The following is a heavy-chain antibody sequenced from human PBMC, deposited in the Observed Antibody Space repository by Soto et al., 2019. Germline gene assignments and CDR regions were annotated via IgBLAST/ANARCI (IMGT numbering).Heavy chain of an antibody. Sequence: TSETLSLTCAVYGGSFSGYYWSWIRQPPGKGLEWIGEINHSGSTNYNPSLKSRVTISVDTSKNQFSLKLSSVTAADTAVYYCARDSIFGRRYMDVWGKGTTVTVSS. CDR3: ARDSIFGRRYMDV. J-gene: IGHJ6*03. CDR1: GGSFSGYY. D-gene: IGHD3-3*02. CDR2: INHSGST. V-gene: IGHV4-34*01.